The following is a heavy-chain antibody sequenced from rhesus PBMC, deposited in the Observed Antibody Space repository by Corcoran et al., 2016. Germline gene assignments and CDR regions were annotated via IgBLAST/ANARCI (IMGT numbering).Heavy chain of an antibody. D-gene: IGHD2-21*01. Sequence: EVQLMQSGAEVKKPGASVKISCKASGYTFTDYYLHWVRQAPGKGLEWMGRVDPEAGEAIHAQKFQNIVTIAAGTSKDTAYMELSSLRSEDTAVYYCATEYCTGSGCYGYFDYWGQGVLVTVSS. CDR1: GYTFTDYY. V-gene: IGHV1-111*02. J-gene: IGHJ4*01. CDR2: VDPEAGEA. CDR3: ATEYCTGSGCYGYFDY.